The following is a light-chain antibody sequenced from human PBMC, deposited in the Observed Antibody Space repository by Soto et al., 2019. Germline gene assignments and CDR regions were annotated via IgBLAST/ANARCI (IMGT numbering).Light chain of an antibody. CDR2: AAS. J-gene: IGKJ1*01. Sequence: DIQLTQSPSFLSASVGDRVTITCRASQGINIFLAWFQQKPGKAPNLLISAASTLQSGVPSRFSGSGSKTEFTLTITSLQPEDSATYYCQQRNSYPRTFGHGTK. CDR1: QGINIF. V-gene: IGKV1-9*01. CDR3: QQRNSYPRT.